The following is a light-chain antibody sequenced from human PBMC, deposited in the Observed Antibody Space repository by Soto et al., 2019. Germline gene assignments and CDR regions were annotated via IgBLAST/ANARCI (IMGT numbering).Light chain of an antibody. CDR3: QQYGSSRWT. Sequence: EVVLTQSPGTLSLSPGERTTLSCRASQRVSSSYLAWYQQKPGQAPRLLIYAASSRATGIPDRFSGSGSGTDFTPTFSRLEPEDFAVYYCQQYGSSRWTFGQGTKVEIK. V-gene: IGKV3-20*01. CDR1: QRVSSSY. CDR2: AAS. J-gene: IGKJ1*01.